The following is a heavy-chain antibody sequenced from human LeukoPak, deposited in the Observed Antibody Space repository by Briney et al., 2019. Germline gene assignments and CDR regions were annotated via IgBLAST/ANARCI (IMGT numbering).Heavy chain of an antibody. J-gene: IGHJ4*02. D-gene: IGHD5-18*01. CDR2: INHSGST. CDR1: GGSFSGYY. CDR3: ARLGYSYGLDLDY. Sequence: SETLSLTCAVYGGSFSGYYWSWIRQPPGKGLEWIGEINHSGSTNYNPSLKSRVTISVDTCKNQFSLKLSSVTAADTAVYYCARLGYSYGLDLDYWGQGTLVTVSS. V-gene: IGHV4-34*01.